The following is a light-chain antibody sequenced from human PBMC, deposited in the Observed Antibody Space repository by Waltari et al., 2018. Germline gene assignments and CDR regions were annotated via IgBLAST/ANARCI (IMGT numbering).Light chain of an antibody. V-gene: IGLV1-47*01. Sequence: QSVLTQLPSASGTPGQGVTISCSGSSSNIGDNYVYWYQQFPGTPPKLLIHRNNQRPSAVPDRFSASKSGTSAFLVTSGLRSEDEADYHCATWDDSLSGWVFGGGTKVTVL. CDR2: RNN. J-gene: IGLJ3*02. CDR3: ATWDDSLSGWV. CDR1: SSNIGDNY.